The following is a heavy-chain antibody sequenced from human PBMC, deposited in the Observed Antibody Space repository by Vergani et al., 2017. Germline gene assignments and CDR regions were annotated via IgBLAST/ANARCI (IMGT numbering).Heavy chain of an antibody. Sequence: QLQLQESGPGLVKPSETLSLTCTVSGGSISSSSYYWSWIRQPAGKGLEWIGRIYTSGSTNYNPSLKSRVTMSVDTSKNQFSLKLSSVTAADTAVYYCARDWEGWFDPWGQGTLVTVSS. CDR1: GGSISSSSYY. CDR2: IYTSGST. V-gene: IGHV4-61*02. D-gene: IGHD1-26*01. CDR3: ARDWEGWFDP. J-gene: IGHJ5*02.